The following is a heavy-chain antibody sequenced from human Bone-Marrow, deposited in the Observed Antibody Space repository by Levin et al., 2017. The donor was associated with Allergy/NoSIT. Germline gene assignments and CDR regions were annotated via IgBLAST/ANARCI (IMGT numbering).Heavy chain of an antibody. CDR3: ARVRRGEWLRSNYYYYGMDV. CDR2: IYYSGST. V-gene: IGHV4-59*01. CDR1: GGSISSYY. D-gene: IGHD5-12*01. J-gene: IGHJ6*02. Sequence: PSETLSLTCTVSGGSISSYYWSWIRQPPGKGLEWIGYIYYSGSTNYNPSLKSRVTISVDTSKNQFSLKLSSVTAADTAVYYCARVRRGEWLRSNYYYYGMDVWGQGTTVTVSS.